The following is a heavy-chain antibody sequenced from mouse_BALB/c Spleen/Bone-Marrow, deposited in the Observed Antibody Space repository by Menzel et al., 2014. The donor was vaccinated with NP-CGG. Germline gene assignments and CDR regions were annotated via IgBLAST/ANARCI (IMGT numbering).Heavy chain of an antibody. CDR2: IDPANGNT. CDR1: GFNIKDTY. J-gene: IGHJ2*01. Sequence: VQLQQSGAELVKPGASVKLSCTASGFNIKDTYMHWVKQRPGQGLEWIGRIDPANGNTKYDPKFQGKATITADTSSNTAYLQLSSLTSEDTAVYYCARYYYGFYFDYWGQGTTLTVSS. V-gene: IGHV14-3*02. D-gene: IGHD1-1*01. CDR3: ARYYYGFYFDY.